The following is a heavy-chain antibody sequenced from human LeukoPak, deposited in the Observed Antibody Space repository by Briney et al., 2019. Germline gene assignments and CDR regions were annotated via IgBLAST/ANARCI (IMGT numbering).Heavy chain of an antibody. Sequence: GASVKVSCKASGGTFSSYDISWVRQAPGQGLEWMGGIIPMLGTPNYAQKFQGRVTITADESTSTGYMELSSLRSEDTAVYYCARATYYYDSYGYGYWGQGTQVTVSS. J-gene: IGHJ4*02. CDR2: IIPMLGTP. V-gene: IGHV1-69*13. D-gene: IGHD3-22*01. CDR1: GGTFSSYD. CDR3: ARATYYYDSYGYGY.